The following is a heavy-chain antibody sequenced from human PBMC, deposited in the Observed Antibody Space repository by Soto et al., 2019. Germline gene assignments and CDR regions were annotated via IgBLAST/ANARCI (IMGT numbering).Heavy chain of an antibody. J-gene: IGHJ6*02. CDR1: GYSFSTHA. D-gene: IGHD1-1*01. CDR3: ARGKGMEENYYYYGMDV. Sequence: ASVKVPCKASGYSFSTHAMHWVRQAPGQGLEWMGWINGGNGNTKYSQKFRDRVTITRDTSASTGYMELSSLRSEDTAVYYCARGKGMEENYYYYGMDVWGQGTTVTVSS. V-gene: IGHV1-3*01. CDR2: INGGNGNT.